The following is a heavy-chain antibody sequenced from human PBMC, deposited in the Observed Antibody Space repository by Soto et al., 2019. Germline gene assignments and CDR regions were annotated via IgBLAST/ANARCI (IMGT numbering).Heavy chain of an antibody. CDR3: ARYRSSPSGKYYYYYGMDV. CDR1: GGSISSGGYY. D-gene: IGHD3-16*02. CDR2: IYYSGST. Sequence: PSETLSLTCTVSGGSISSGGYYWSWIRQHPGKGLEWIGYIYYSGSTYYNPSLKSRVTISVDTSKNQFSLKLSSVTAADTAVYYCARYRSSPSGKYYYYYGMDVWGQGTTVTVSS. J-gene: IGHJ6*02. V-gene: IGHV4-31*03.